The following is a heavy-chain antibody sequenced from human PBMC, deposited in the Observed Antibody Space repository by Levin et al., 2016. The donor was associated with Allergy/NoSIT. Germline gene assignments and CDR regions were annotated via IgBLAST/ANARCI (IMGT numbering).Heavy chain of an antibody. V-gene: IGHV3-30*18. Sequence: VRQAPGKGLEWVAVISYDGNNKYYADSVEGRFTISRDNSKNTLYLQMNSLRAEDTAVFYCAKDRGRENNYYGSDGWGQGTLVTVSS. J-gene: IGHJ4*02. D-gene: IGHD3-10*01. CDR2: ISYDGNNK. CDR3: AKDRGRENNYYGSDG.